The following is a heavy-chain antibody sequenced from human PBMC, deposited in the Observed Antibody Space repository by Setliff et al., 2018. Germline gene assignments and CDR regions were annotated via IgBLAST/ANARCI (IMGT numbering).Heavy chain of an antibody. J-gene: IGHJ4*02. V-gene: IGHV4-39*01. Sequence: TSETLSLTCTVSGASISSGTYYWAWIRQPPGEGLEWIGRIHYRGTTYSNASLASRLTISVDTAKNQFSLKLTSVTAADTAVYYCARTGTYRYFDYWGQGTRVTVSS. D-gene: IGHD1-1*01. CDR2: IHYRGTT. CDR1: GASISSGTYY. CDR3: ARTGTYRYFDY.